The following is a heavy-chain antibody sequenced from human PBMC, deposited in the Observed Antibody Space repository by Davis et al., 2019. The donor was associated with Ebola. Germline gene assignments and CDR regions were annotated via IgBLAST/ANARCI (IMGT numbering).Heavy chain of an antibody. CDR2: MNPNSGNT. CDR3: ARETNSGWFHYGMDV. CDR1: GYTFTSYD. J-gene: IGHJ6*02. Sequence: ASVQVSCKASGYTFTSYDINWVRQATGQGLEWLGWMNPNSGNTGYAQKFQGRVTMTRNTSISTAYMELSSLRSEDTAVYYCARETNSGWFHYGMDVWGQGTTVTVSS. D-gene: IGHD6-19*01. V-gene: IGHV1-8*01.